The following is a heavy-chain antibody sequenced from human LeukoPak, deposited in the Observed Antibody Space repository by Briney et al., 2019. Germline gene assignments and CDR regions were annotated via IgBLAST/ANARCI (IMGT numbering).Heavy chain of an antibody. CDR1: GGFISSYY. Sequence: PSETLSLTCTVSGGFISSYYWSWIRQPAGKGLEWIGRIYTSGSTNYNPSLKSRVTMSVDTSKNQFSLKLSSVTAADTAVYYCARERVVAAAGYNWFDPWGQGTLVTVSS. CDR3: ARERVVAAAGYNWFDP. CDR2: IYTSGST. V-gene: IGHV4-4*07. D-gene: IGHD6-13*01. J-gene: IGHJ5*02.